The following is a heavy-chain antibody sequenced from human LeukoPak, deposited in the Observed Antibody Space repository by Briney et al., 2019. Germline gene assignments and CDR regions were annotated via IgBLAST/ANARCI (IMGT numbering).Heavy chain of an antibody. V-gene: IGHV4-38-2*02. CDR2: IYHSGST. CDR3: ARLGHLMLYSLLVDY. CDR1: GYSISSGYY. J-gene: IGHJ4*02. D-gene: IGHD2-8*01. Sequence: PSETLSLTCTVSGYSISSGYYWGWIRQPPGKGLEWIGSIYHSGSTYYNPSLKSRVTISVDTSKNQFSLKLSSVTAADTAVYYCARLGHLMLYSLLVDYWGQGTLVTVSS.